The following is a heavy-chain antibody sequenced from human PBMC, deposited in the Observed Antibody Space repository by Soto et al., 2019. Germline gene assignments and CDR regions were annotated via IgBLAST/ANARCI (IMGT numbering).Heavy chain of an antibody. J-gene: IGHJ6*02. CDR3: AREDRDRETGLVAADIDGMDV. CDR1: GGTFSRYS. CDR2: IIPIFGIA. Sequence: QVQLVQSGAEVKKPGSSVKVSCKASGGTFSRYSITWVRQAPGHGLEWIGRIIPIFGIASYAQKFQGRVMITADASTSTAYMGLGSLRSDDTAVYYCAREDRDRETGLVAADIDGMDVWGQGTTVTVSS. D-gene: IGHD3-9*01. V-gene: IGHV1-69*08.